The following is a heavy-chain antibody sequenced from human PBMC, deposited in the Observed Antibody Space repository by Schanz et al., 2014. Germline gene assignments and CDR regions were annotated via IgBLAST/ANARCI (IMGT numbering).Heavy chain of an antibody. CDR3: ARTGYDPSLTH. D-gene: IGHD5-12*01. CDR1: GDTFRSYT. V-gene: IGHV1-69*02. J-gene: IGHJ4*02. Sequence: QVQLVQSGAEVKKPGSSVKVSCKASGDTFRSYTINWVRHAPGQGLEWMGRIIPITGITNYAQKFQGRVPFTADKSTSTAFVEVNSLRSEDTAVYYCARTGYDPSLTHWGQGTLVTVSS. CDR2: IIPITGIT.